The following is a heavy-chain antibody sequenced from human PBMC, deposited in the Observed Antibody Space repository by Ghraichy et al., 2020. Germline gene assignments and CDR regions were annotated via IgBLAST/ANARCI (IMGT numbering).Heavy chain of an antibody. CDR2: ISWNSGSI. D-gene: IGHD2-8*02. CDR1: GFTFDDYA. CDR3: AKDVQGVLVGWFDP. J-gene: IGHJ5*02. V-gene: IGHV3-9*01. Sequence: GGSLRLSCAASGFTFDDYAMHWVRQAPGKGLEWVSGISWNSGSIGYADSVKGRFTISRDNAKNSLYLQMNSLRAEDTALYYCAKDVQGVLVGWFDPWGQGTLVTVSS.